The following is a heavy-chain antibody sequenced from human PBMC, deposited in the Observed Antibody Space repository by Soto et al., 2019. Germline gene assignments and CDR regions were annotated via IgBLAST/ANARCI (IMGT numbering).Heavy chain of an antibody. CDR3: ARTPSGSDYDMDV. J-gene: IGHJ6*02. CDR2: IWYDGTIK. D-gene: IGHD3-10*01. Sequence: QVQLVESGGGVVQPGRSLRLSCAASGFTFSSYGMHWVRQAPGKGLEWVAIIWYDGTIKYYSDSVKGRFSISRDNSKNTLYLHMNILRVEDTAVYYCARTPSGSDYDMDVWGQGTTVIVSS. CDR1: GFTFSSYG. V-gene: IGHV3-33*01.